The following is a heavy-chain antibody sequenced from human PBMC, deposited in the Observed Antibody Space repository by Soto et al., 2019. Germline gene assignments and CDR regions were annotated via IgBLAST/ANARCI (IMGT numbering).Heavy chain of an antibody. D-gene: IGHD6-6*01. J-gene: IGHJ6*02. CDR2: NYYSGIT. CDR1: GGSINSGGYY. Sequence: TLSLTCTVSGGSINSGGYYSTRIPPHPGKGLEWIGYNYYSGITYYNPSLKSRVTISLDTSKNQFSLKLSSVTAADTAVYYCARGSSIAGLYYGMDVWGQGTTVTVSS. V-gene: IGHV4-31*03. CDR3: ARGSSIAGLYYGMDV.